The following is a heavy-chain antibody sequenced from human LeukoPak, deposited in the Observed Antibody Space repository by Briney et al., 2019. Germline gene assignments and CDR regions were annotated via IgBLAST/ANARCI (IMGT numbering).Heavy chain of an antibody. V-gene: IGHV4-59*12. Sequence: SETLSLTCTVSGYSISSDYYWSWIRQPPGKGLEWIGYIYYSGSTNYNPSLKSRVTISVDTSKNQFSLKPSSVTAADTAVYYCARGTYYYDSSGYYGGRIVDYWGQGTLVTVSS. CDR1: GYSISSDYY. D-gene: IGHD3-22*01. CDR3: ARGTYYYDSSGYYGGRIVDY. J-gene: IGHJ4*02. CDR2: IYYSGST.